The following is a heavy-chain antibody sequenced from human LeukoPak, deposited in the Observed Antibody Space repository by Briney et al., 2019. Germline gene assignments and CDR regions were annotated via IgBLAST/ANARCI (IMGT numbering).Heavy chain of an antibody. V-gene: IGHV4-59*08. Sequence: PSETLSLTCTVSGGSISSYYWSWIRQPPGKGLEWIGYIYYSGSTNYNPSLKSRVTISVDTSKNQFSLKLSSVTAVDTAVYYCARLVAGYSGYGPDLYYYYYGMDVWGQGTTVTVSS. CDR3: ARLVAGYSGYGPDLYYYYYGMDV. CDR2: IYYSGST. CDR1: GGSISSYY. J-gene: IGHJ6*02. D-gene: IGHD5-12*01.